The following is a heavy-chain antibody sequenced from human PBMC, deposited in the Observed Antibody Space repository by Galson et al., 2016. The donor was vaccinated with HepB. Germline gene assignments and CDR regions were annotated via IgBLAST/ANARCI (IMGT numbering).Heavy chain of an antibody. CDR3: ARELYGSGSYFSYYYYGMDV. D-gene: IGHD3-10*01. Sequence: SLRLSCAASGFNFSYYNVNWVRQAPGKGLEWVSSISRSSTYIFYADSVKGRSTISRDNAKNSLYLQMNTLRAEDTAVYYCARELYGSGSYFSYYYYGMDVWGQGTTVTFSS. V-gene: IGHV3-21*06. CDR1: GFNFSYYN. CDR2: ISRSSTYI. J-gene: IGHJ6*02.